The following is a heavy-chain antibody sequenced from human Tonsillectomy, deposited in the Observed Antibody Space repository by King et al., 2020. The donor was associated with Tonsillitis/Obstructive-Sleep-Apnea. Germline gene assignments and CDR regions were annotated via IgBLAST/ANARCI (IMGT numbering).Heavy chain of an antibody. V-gene: IGHV3-30*04. Sequence: VQLVESGGGVVQPGRSLRLSCAVSGFTFSSYAMHWVRQAPGKGLEWVAVISYDGSNKYYADSVKGRFTISRDNSKNTLYLQMNSLRAEDTAVYYCARGYYYDSSGYYPNHFDYWGQGTLVTVSS. J-gene: IGHJ4*02. CDR2: ISYDGSNK. CDR3: ARGYYYDSSGYYPNHFDY. D-gene: IGHD3-22*01. CDR1: GFTFSSYA.